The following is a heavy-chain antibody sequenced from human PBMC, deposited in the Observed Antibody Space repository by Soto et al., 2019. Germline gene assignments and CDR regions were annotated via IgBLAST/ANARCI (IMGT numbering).Heavy chain of an antibody. CDR2: IYYSGST. V-gene: IGHV4-39*01. D-gene: IGHD2-15*01. CDR1: GGSISSSSYY. Sequence: SETLSLTCTVSGGSISSSSYYWGWLRQPPGKGLEWIGSIYYSGSTYYSPSLKSRVTISVDTSKNQLSLKLSSVTAADTAVYYCRLYCSGGSCYSRDYYYGMDVWGQGTTVTVSS. J-gene: IGHJ6*02. CDR3: RLYCSGGSCYSRDYYYGMDV.